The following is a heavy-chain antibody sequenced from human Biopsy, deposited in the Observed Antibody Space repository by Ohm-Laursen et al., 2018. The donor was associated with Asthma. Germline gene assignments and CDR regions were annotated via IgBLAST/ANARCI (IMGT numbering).Heavy chain of an antibody. CDR3: ARDRAMISET. Sequence: TLSLTCTVSGGSIRTTNQYWGWIRQAPGKGLEWIAYIYSSGDTYYSPSLKSRVSISLDTSKNQFSLRLTSVTAADTAVYYCARDRAMISETWGQGTLVTVSS. CDR1: GGSIRTTNQY. D-gene: IGHD3-22*01. J-gene: IGHJ5*02. V-gene: IGHV4-30-4*01. CDR2: IYSSGDT.